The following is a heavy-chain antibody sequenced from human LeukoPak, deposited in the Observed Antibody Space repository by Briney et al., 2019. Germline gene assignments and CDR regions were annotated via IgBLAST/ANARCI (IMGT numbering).Heavy chain of an antibody. D-gene: IGHD6-25*01. Sequence: PGGSLRLSCAASGFTFSTYWMSWVRQAPGKGLEWVANIKQDGSQKYYVDSVKGRFTISRDNAKNSLYLQMNSLRGKDTAVYYCAREIIAAGGEDYWGQGTLVTVSS. CDR1: GFTFSTYW. CDR2: IKQDGSQK. CDR3: AREIIAAGGEDY. V-gene: IGHV3-7*01. J-gene: IGHJ4*02.